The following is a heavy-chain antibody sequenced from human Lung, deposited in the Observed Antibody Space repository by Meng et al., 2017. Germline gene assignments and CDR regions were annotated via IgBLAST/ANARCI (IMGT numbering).Heavy chain of an antibody. CDR1: AYAFPDYW. D-gene: IGHD6-13*01. V-gene: IGHV1-2*06. Sequence: QLVHSGAVGQKPVASGKVSCKASAYAFPDYWLHWVRRAPGQGLEWMGRINPKGCDTHYAQRFQGRVTMTGDTSISTAYMERSGLRSDYTAMYYCARDEDISAAGKLFGDYWGQGTLVTVSS. J-gene: IGHJ4*02. CDR2: INPKGCDT. CDR3: ARDEDISAAGKLFGDY.